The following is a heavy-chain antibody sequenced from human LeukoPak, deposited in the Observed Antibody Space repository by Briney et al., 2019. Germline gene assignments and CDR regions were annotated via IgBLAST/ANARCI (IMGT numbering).Heavy chain of an antibody. CDR2: ISAYNGNT. D-gene: IGHD3-3*01. V-gene: IGHV1-18*01. J-gene: IGHJ5*02. CDR1: GYTFTSYG. Sequence: ASVKVSCKASGYTFTSYGISWVRQAPGQGLEWMGWISAYNGNTNYAQKFQGRVTMTRDTSISTAYMELSRLRSDDTAVYYCAREGRRFLEWTYNWFDPWXXXXXVTXSS. CDR3: AREGRRFLEWTYNWFDP.